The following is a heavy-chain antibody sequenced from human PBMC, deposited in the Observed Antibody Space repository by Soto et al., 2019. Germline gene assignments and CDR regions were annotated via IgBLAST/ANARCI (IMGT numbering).Heavy chain of an antibody. J-gene: IGHJ4*02. Sequence: QVQLQQWGAGLLKPSETLSLTCAVYGGSFSGYYWSWIRQPPGKGLEWIGEINHSGSTNYNPSLKCRVTISVDTSKNQFSLKLSSVTAADTAVYYCARLVFSDYGYDYWGQGTLVTVSS. V-gene: IGHV4-34*01. CDR3: ARLVFSDYGYDY. CDR2: INHSGST. CDR1: GGSFSGYY. D-gene: IGHD4-17*01.